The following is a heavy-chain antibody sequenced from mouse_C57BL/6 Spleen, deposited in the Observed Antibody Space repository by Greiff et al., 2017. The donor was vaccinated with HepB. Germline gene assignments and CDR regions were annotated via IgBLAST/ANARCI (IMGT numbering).Heavy chain of an antibody. Sequence: EVQRVESGGGLVKPGGSLKLSCAASGFTFSSYTMSWVRQTPEKRLEWVATISGGGGNTYYPDSVKGRFTISRDNAKNTLYLQMSSLRSEDTALYYCARFRDYDEYYAMDYWGQGTSVTVSS. J-gene: IGHJ4*01. V-gene: IGHV5-9*01. CDR2: ISGGGGNT. CDR3: ARFRDYDEYYAMDY. CDR1: GFTFSSYT. D-gene: IGHD2-4*01.